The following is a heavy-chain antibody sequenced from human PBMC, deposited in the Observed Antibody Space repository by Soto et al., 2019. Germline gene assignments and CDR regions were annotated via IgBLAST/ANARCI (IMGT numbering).Heavy chain of an antibody. D-gene: IGHD3-10*01. CDR3: ARNMDYYYGPGSGNGHGF. J-gene: IGHJ6*02. V-gene: IGHV1-2*02. CDR2: INPNFGDT. Sequence: QVQLVQSGAEVKEPGDSVRVSCEASGYTFTAYYIHWVRQAPGQGLEWMGWINPNFGDTHYAQDFQCRVSMTRDMSISTVYMELSRLTSDDTAIYYCARNMDYYYGPGSGNGHGFWGQGTTVTVFS. CDR1: GYTFTAYY.